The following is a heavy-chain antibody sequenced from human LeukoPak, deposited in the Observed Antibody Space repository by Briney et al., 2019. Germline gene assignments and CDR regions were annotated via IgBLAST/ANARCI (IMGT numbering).Heavy chain of an antibody. V-gene: IGHV3-30*02. Sequence: PGGSLRLSCAASGFTFSSYGMHWVRQAPGKGLEWVAFIRNDGSNKYYADSVKGRFTISRDNSKNTLYLQMNSLRAEDTAVYYCARAVLLWFGHQDNWFDPWGQGTMVTVSS. CDR1: GFTFSSYG. D-gene: IGHD3-10*01. CDR2: IRNDGSNK. J-gene: IGHJ5*02. CDR3: ARAVLLWFGHQDNWFDP.